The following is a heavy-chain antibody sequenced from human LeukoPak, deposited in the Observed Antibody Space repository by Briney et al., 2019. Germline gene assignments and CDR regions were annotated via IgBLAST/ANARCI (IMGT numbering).Heavy chain of an antibody. J-gene: IGHJ4*01. D-gene: IGHD3-16*01. Sequence: ASVKVSCKASGYIFTELSMHWVRQSPGKGLEWMGGSDPENGKTVYAQNFQGRVTMTEDTSADTAYMELSSLRSEDTAVYYCAIDTVYYDPPSYWGQGTLVTVSS. V-gene: IGHV1-24*01. CDR1: GYIFTELS. CDR3: AIDTVYYDPPSY. CDR2: SDPENGKT.